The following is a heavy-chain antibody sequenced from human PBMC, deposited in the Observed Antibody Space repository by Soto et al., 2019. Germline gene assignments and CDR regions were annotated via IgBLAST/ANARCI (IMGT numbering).Heavy chain of an antibody. V-gene: IGHV1-46*01. D-gene: IGHD6-13*01. Sequence: ASVKVSCKASGYTFTSYYMHWVRQAPGQGLEWMGIINPSGGSTSYAQKFQGRITMTRDTSTSTVYMELSSLRSEDTAVYYCARDWVGIAAAGTSGRYYYGMTSGAKGPRSPSP. J-gene: IGHJ6*02. CDR1: GYTFTSYY. CDR3: ARDWVGIAAAGTSGRYYYGMTS. CDR2: INPSGGST.